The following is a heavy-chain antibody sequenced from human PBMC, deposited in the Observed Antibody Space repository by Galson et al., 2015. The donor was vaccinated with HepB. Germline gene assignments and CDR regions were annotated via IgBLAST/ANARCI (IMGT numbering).Heavy chain of an antibody. CDR1: GYSFTSYW. D-gene: IGHD4-11*01. J-gene: IGHJ5*02. CDR2: IDPSDSYT. Sequence: QSGAEVKKPGESLRISCKGSGYSFTSYWISWVRQMPGKGLEWMGRIDPSDSYTNYSPSFQGHVTISADKSISTAYLQWSSLKASDTAMYYCARHPQSHGYSNYLNWFDPWGQGTLVTVSS. CDR3: ARHPQSHGYSNYLNWFDP. V-gene: IGHV5-10-1*01.